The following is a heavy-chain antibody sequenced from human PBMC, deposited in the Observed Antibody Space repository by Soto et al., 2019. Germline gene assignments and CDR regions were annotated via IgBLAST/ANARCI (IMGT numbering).Heavy chain of an antibody. Sequence: ASVKVSCKASGYTFSTYYMHWVRQAPGQGYEWMGIINPSGGSTTYAQKFQGRVALTTDTSTSIAYMELRSLRSDDTAVYYCARVSSWYESFDYWGQGTLVTVSS. CDR2: INPSGGST. CDR3: ARVSSWYESFDY. J-gene: IGHJ4*02. CDR1: GYTFSTYY. V-gene: IGHV1-46*01. D-gene: IGHD6-13*01.